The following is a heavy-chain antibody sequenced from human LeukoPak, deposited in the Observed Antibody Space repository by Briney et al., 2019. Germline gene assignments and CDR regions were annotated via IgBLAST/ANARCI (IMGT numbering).Heavy chain of an antibody. Sequence: SETLSLTCTVSGGSISSYHWSWIRQPPGKGLEWIGYIYYSGSTNCNPSLKSRVTISVDTSKNQFSLKLSSVTAADTAVYYCARDRYYYDSSGYLIGAFDIWGQGTMVTVSS. CDR1: GGSISSYH. CDR2: IYYSGST. CDR3: ARDRYYYDSSGYLIGAFDI. V-gene: IGHV4-59*01. D-gene: IGHD3-22*01. J-gene: IGHJ3*02.